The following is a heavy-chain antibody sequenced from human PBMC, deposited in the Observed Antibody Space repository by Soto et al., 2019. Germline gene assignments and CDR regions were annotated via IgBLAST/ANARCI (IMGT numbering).Heavy chain of an antibody. V-gene: IGHV4-34*01. CDR3: ARAPMYCSGGSCYSGYFQH. D-gene: IGHD2-15*01. CDR2: INHSGST. J-gene: IGHJ1*01. CDR1: GGSFSGYY. Sequence: QVQLQQWGAGLLKPSETLSLTCAVYGGSFSGYYWSWIRQPPGKGPEWIGEINHSGSTNYNPSLKSRVTISVDTSKNQFSLKLSSVTAADTAVYYCARAPMYCSGGSCYSGYFQHWGQGTLVTVSS.